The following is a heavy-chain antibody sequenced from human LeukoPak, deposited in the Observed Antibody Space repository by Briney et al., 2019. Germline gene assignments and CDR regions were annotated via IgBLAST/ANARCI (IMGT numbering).Heavy chain of an antibody. CDR3: ARGNYYNMDV. V-gene: IGHV3-74*01. Sequence: SGRSLRLSCAASGFTFSSYAMHWVRHAPGKGLVWVSRINGGGSSADYADSVKGRFTISRDNAKNTLYLQMNSLRAEDTAVYYCARGNYYNMDVWGQGTTVTVSS. J-gene: IGHJ6*02. CDR2: INGGGSSA. CDR1: GFTFSSYA.